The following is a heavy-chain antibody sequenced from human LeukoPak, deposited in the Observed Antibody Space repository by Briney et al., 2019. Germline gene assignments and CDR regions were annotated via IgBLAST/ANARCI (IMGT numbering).Heavy chain of an antibody. V-gene: IGHV3-30*18. J-gene: IGHJ4*02. CDR3: AKESAGYGDPNFGN. CDR2: ISYDGSNK. Sequence: GGSLRLSCAASGFTFSSYGMHWVRQAPGKGLEWVAVISYDGSNKYYADSVKGRFTSSRDNSKNTLYLQMNSLRAEDTAVYYCAKESAGYGDPNFGNWGQGTLVTVSS. CDR1: GFTFSSYG. D-gene: IGHD4-17*01.